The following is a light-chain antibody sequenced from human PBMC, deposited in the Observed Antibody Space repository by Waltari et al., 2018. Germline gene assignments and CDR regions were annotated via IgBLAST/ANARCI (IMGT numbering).Light chain of an antibody. Sequence: DIQMTQSPSSLSASVGDRVTITCRASQGISNYLAWYQQKPGKVPKLLIYAASTLQSGVPSRFSGSGSGTDFTLTISSLQPEDVAVYYCQQYDRWPPYTFGQGTKLEIK. J-gene: IGKJ2*01. V-gene: IGKV1-27*01. CDR2: AAS. CDR3: QQYDRWPPYT. CDR1: QGISNY.